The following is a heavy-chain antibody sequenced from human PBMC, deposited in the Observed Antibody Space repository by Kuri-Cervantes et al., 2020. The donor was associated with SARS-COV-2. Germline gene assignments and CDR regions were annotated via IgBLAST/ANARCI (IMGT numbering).Heavy chain of an antibody. V-gene: IGHV4-38-2*01. CDR2: IYHSGST. Sequence: SQTLSLTCAVSGYSISSGYYWGWIRQPPGKGLEWIGSIYHSGSTYYNPSLKSRVTISVDTSKNQFSLKLSSVTAADTAVYYCARFEEFFDYWGQGTLGTVSS. J-gene: IGHJ4*02. CDR3: ARFEEFFDY. D-gene: IGHD3-10*01. CDR1: GYSISSGYY.